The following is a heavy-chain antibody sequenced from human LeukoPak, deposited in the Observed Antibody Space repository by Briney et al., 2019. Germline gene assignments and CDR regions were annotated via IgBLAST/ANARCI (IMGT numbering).Heavy chain of an antibody. Sequence: PGGSLRLSCAASGFTFSSYSMNWVRQAPGKGLEWVSYISSSSSTIYYADSVKGRFTISRDNAKNSLYLQMNSLRDEDTAVYYCARDSLVRGLPPWYYYYGMDVWGQGTTVTVSS. V-gene: IGHV3-48*02. CDR3: ARDSLVRGLPPWYYYYGMDV. J-gene: IGHJ6*02. CDR2: ISSSSSTI. CDR1: GFTFSSYS. D-gene: IGHD3-10*01.